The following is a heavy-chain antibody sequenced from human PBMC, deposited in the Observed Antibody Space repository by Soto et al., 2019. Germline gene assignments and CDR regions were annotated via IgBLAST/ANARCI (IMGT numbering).Heavy chain of an antibody. Sequence: GGSLRLSCAASGFTFSTYAMSWVRQAPGKGLEWVSAISGSGGSTYYADSVKGRFTVSRDNSKNTLYLQMNSLRAEDTAVYYCAKDQDSSGYRPGYFDYWGQGTLVTVSS. CDR2: ISGSGGST. J-gene: IGHJ4*02. V-gene: IGHV3-23*01. D-gene: IGHD3-22*01. CDR3: AKDQDSSGYRPGYFDY. CDR1: GFTFSTYA.